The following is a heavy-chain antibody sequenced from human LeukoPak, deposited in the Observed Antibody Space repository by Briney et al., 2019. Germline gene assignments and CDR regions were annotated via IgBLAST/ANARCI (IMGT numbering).Heavy chain of an antibody. CDR3: ARVFCSSTSCPFDY. CDR1: GGTFSSYA. Sequence: SVKVSCKASGGTFSSYAISWVRQDPGQGLEWMGGIIPIFGTANYAQKFQGRVTITADESTSTAYMELSSLRSEDTAVYYCARVFCSSTSCPFDYWGQGTLVTVSS. J-gene: IGHJ4*02. V-gene: IGHV1-69*13. CDR2: IIPIFGTA. D-gene: IGHD2-2*01.